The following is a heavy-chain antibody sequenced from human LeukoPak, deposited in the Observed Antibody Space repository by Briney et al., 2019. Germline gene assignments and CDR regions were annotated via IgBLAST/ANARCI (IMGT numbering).Heavy chain of an antibody. CDR3: ARGQPEASGEFDY. CDR1: GFTFSRYD. D-gene: IGHD6-19*01. V-gene: IGHV3-30-3*01. CDR2: ISYDGSNK. J-gene: IGHJ4*02. Sequence: GRSLRLSCAASGFTFSRYDMNWVRPAPGKGLEWVAVISYDGSNKYYADSVKGRFTISRDNSKNTLYLQMNSLRAEDTAVYYCARGQPEASGEFDYWGQGTLVTVSS.